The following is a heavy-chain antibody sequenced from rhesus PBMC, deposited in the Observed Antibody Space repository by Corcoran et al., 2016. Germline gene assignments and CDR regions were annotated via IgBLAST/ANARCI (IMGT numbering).Heavy chain of an antibody. CDR3: ARREASTEAYYYDY. CDR1: GFSIPSGFG. CDR2: IGGTTTAT. D-gene: IGHD1-44*02. Sequence: QVQLQESSPGLVKPSETLSLTCAVSGFSIPSGFGWRWIRQPPAKGLEFMVHIGGTTTATDYNRSLWSRVTISKGTSKNQLSLGLTSVTAADTAVYYCARREASTEAYYYDYWGQGVLVTVSS. J-gene: IGHJ4*01. V-gene: IGHV4-127*01.